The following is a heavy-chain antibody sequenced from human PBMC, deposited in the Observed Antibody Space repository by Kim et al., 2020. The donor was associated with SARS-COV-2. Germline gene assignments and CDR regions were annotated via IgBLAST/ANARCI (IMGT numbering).Heavy chain of an antibody. Sequence: GGSLRLSCAASGFTFSSYAMSWVRQAPGKGLEWVSAISGSGGSTYYADSVKGRFTISRDNSKNTLYLQMNSLRAEDTAVYYCAKDLSWRGFLFPSLPTSIWGQGTMVTVSS. J-gene: IGHJ3*02. CDR2: ISGSGGST. CDR1: GFTFSSYA. CDR3: AKDLSWRGFLFPSLPTSI. D-gene: IGHD2-21*01. V-gene: IGHV3-23*01.